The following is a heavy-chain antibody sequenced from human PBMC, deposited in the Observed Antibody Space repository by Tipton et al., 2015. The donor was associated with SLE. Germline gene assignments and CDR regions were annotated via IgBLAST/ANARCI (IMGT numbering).Heavy chain of an antibody. CDR3: ARHPPQQWLEGYFDY. J-gene: IGHJ4*02. V-gene: IGHV1-69*02. CDR1: GGTFSNYT. CDR2: IIPILGIA. Sequence: QSGAEVKKPGSSVKVSCKASGGTFSNYTISWVRQAPGQGLEWMGRIIPILGIANYAQKFQGRVTITADKSTSTAYMELSSLRSEDTAVYYCARHPPQQWLEGYFDYWGQGTLVTVSS. D-gene: IGHD6-19*01.